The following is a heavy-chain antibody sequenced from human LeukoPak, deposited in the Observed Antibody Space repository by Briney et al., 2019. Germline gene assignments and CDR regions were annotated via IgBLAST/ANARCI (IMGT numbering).Heavy chain of an antibody. V-gene: IGHV3-21*01. CDR3: ARVLETDCSGGSCYSGLDY. CDR1: GFTLSSYA. Sequence: GGSLRLSCAASGFTLSSYAMSWVRQAPGKGLEWVSSISRTGNYIYYADSVKGRFTISRDNAQNSLFLQMNSLRVEDTAVYYCARVLETDCSGGSCYSGLDYWGQGTLVTVSS. J-gene: IGHJ4*02. CDR2: ISRTGNYI. D-gene: IGHD2-15*01.